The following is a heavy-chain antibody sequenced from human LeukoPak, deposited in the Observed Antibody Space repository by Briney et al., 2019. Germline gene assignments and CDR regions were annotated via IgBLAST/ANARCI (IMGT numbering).Heavy chain of an antibody. CDR2: IYTSGST. J-gene: IGHJ4*02. V-gene: IGHV4-4*07. D-gene: IGHD3-9*01. Sequence: SETLSLTCTVSGGSISSYYWSWIRQPAGKGLEWIGRIYTSGSTNYNPSLKSRVTISVGTSKNQFSLKLSSVTAADTAVYYCARGAYYDILTGYSPGTFDYWGQGTLVTVSS. CDR1: GGSISSYY. CDR3: ARGAYYDILTGYSPGTFDY.